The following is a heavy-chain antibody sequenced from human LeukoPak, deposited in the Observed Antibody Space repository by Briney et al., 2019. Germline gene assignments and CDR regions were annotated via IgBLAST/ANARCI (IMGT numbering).Heavy chain of an antibody. J-gene: IGHJ4*02. D-gene: IGHD1-26*01. CDR3: ASGGIYYGAAFDF. V-gene: IGHV3-23*01. Sequence: GGSLRLSCAASGFTFSSYAMSWVRQAPGKGLEWVSAISGSGGSTHYAASVKGRFTISRDNSKNTLYLQMNSLRAEDTALYYCASGGIYYGAAFDFWGQGSLVTVSA. CDR1: GFTFSSYA. CDR2: ISGSGGST.